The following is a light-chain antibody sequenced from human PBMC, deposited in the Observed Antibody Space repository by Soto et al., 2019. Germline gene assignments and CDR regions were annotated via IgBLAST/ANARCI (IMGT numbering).Light chain of an antibody. CDR2: DVA. CDR1: STDVGRYNY. V-gene: IGLV2-14*01. CDR3: SSFTTSPTYV. J-gene: IGLJ1*01. Sequence: QSALTQPASVSGSPGQPITISCTGTSTDVGRYNYVSWYQQHPGKAPKLMIYDVANRPAGVSNLFSGSKSGIPASLTISGLRGEDEADFYCSSFTTSPTYVFGLGP.